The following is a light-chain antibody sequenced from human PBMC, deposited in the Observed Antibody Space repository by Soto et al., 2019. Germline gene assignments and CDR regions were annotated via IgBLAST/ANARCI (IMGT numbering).Light chain of an antibody. CDR1: QSVSSSY. CDR3: HQYGSSQYT. Sequence: EIVLTQSPGTLSLSPGERATLSCRASQSVSSSYLAWYQQKPGQAPRLLIYGASSRATGIPDRFSGSRSGTDFTLTISRLVPEDFAVYYCHQYGSSQYTFDQGNKLEIK. V-gene: IGKV3-20*01. CDR2: GAS. J-gene: IGKJ2*01.